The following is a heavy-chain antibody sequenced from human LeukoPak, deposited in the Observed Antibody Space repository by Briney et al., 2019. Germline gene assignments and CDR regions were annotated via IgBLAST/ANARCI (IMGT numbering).Heavy chain of an antibody. CDR1: GGSISSSNW. D-gene: IGHD6-19*01. Sequence: PSETLSLTCAVSGGSISSSNWWSWVRQPPGKGLEWIGEIYHSGSTNYNPSLKSRVTISVDKSKNQFSLKLSSVTAADTAVYYCARDNGSSGRYKVLDYWGQGTLVTVSP. CDR2: IYHSGST. V-gene: IGHV4-4*02. CDR3: ARDNGSSGRYKVLDY. J-gene: IGHJ4*02.